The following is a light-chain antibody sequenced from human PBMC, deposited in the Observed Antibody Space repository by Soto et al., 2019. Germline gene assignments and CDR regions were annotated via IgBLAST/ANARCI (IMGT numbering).Light chain of an antibody. CDR1: QSVSSY. J-gene: IGKJ2*01. V-gene: IGKV3-11*01. Sequence: EIVLTQSPATLSLSPGERATLSCRASQSVSSYLAWYQQKPGQAPRLLIYDASNRATGIPARFSGSGSGTDFTLTISSLEPEDFAVYYCKQRRNWPPMYTFGQGTKLEIK. CDR3: KQRRNWPPMYT. CDR2: DAS.